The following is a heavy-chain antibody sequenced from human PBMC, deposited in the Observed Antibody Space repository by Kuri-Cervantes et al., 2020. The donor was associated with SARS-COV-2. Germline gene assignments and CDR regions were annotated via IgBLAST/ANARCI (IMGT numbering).Heavy chain of an antibody. Sequence: ASVKVSCKASGYTFTDYYIHWVRQAPGQGLEWMGWINPNSVGPHSAQKFQVWVIMTRDTSISTAYMELSRLRSDDAAVYYSAGGPSWGSFWGIYRGGWDSFDIWGQGTMVTVSS. CDR2: INPNSVGP. J-gene: IGHJ3*02. CDR1: GYTFTDYY. D-gene: IGHD3-16*02. CDR3: AGGPSWGSFWGIYRGGWDSFDI. V-gene: IGHV1-2*04.